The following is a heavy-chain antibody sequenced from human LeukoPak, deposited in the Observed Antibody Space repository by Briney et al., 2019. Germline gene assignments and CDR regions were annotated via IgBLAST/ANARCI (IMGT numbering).Heavy chain of an antibody. J-gene: IGHJ4*02. V-gene: IGHV3-21*01. Sequence: GGSLILSCAASGFTFSTYSMNWVRQAPGKGLEWGSSISSSSSYIYYEDSVKGRFTIYIDNAKNALYLQMNSLSAEDTAVYYCARDLGITVAGPFLDYWGQGSLVTVSS. D-gene: IGHD6-19*01. CDR2: ISSSSSYI. CDR1: GFTFSTYS. CDR3: ARDLGITVAGPFLDY.